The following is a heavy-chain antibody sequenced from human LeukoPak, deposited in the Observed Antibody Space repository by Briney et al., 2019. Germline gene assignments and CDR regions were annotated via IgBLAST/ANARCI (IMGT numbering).Heavy chain of an antibody. CDR2: IYYSGST. J-gene: IGHJ5*02. Sequence: SETLSLTCTVSGGSIRSYYWSWIRQPPGKGLEWIGYIYYSGSTNYNPSLKSRVTISVDTSKNQFSLKLSSVTAADTAVYYCARHEIVGATKGNWFDPWGQGTLVTVSS. V-gene: IGHV4-59*08. D-gene: IGHD1-26*01. CDR1: GGSIRSYY. CDR3: ARHEIVGATKGNWFDP.